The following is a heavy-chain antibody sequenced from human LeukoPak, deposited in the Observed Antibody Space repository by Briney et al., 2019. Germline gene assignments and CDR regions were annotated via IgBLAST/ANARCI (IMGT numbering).Heavy chain of an antibody. V-gene: IGHV3-48*01. CDR1: GFTFSSYS. CDR2: ISSSSSTI. J-gene: IGHJ4*02. Sequence: GGSLRLSRAASGFTFSSYSMNWVRQAPGKGLEWVSYISSSSSTIYYADSVKGRFTISRDNAKNSLYLQMNSLRAEDTAVYYCARDKWGNYVWGSYRPDYWGQGTLVTVSS. D-gene: IGHD3-16*02. CDR3: ARDKWGNYVWGSYRPDY.